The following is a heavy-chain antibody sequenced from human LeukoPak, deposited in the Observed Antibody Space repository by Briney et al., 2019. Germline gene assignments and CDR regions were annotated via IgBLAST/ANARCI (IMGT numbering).Heavy chain of an antibody. J-gene: IGHJ4*02. V-gene: IGHV3-30-3*01. CDR1: GFTFSSYA. CDR2: ISYDGSNK. Sequence: PGRSLRLSCAASGFTFSSYAMHWVRQAPGKGLEWVAVISYDGSNKYYADSVKGRFTISRDNSKNALYLQMNSLRAEDTAVYYCARSAGIAVAGQGVWGQGTLVTVSS. CDR3: ARSAGIAVAGQGV. D-gene: IGHD6-19*01.